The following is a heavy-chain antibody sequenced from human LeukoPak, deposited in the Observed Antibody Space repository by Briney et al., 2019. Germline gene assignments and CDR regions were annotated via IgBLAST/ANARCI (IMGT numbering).Heavy chain of an antibody. J-gene: IGHJ5*02. V-gene: IGHV1-46*01. D-gene: IGHD1-26*01. CDR1: GYTFTSYY. CDR3: ARDNSVGDNAWWFDP. Sequence: GASVKVSCKASGYTFTSYYMHWVRQAPGQGLELIGLINPTGGSTSYAQKFQGRVTMTRDMSTSTDYMELSSLRSEDTAIYYCARDNSVGDNAWWFDPWGQGTLVTVSS. CDR2: INPTGGST.